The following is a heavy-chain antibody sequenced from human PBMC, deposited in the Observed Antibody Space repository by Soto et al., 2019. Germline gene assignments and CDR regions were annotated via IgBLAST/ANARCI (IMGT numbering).Heavy chain of an antibody. Sequence: ASVKVSCKASGGTFSSYAISWVRQAPGQGLEWMGGIIPIFGTANYAQKFQGRVTITADESTSTAYMELSSLRPEDTAVYYCARELNGAFDIWGQGTMVTVSS. CDR3: ARELNGAFDI. CDR1: GGTFSSYA. D-gene: IGHD2-8*01. CDR2: IIPIFGTA. V-gene: IGHV1-69*13. J-gene: IGHJ3*02.